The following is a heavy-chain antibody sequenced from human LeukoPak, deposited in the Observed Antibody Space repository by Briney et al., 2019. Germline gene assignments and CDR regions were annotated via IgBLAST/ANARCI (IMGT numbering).Heavy chain of an antibody. Sequence: SETLSLTCTVSGGSISSGSYYWSWIRQPAGKGLEWIGRIYTSGSTNYNPSLKSRVTISVDTSKNQFSLKLSSVTAADTAVYYCARGHRGIKNPYYGSGSRGSWFDPWGQGTLVTVSS. D-gene: IGHD3-10*01. CDR2: IYTSGST. CDR1: GGSISSGSYY. V-gene: IGHV4-61*02. J-gene: IGHJ5*02. CDR3: ARGHRGIKNPYYGSGSRGSWFDP.